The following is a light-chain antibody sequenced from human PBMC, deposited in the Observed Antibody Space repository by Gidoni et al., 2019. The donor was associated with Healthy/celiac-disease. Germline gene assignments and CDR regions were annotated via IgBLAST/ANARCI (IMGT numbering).Light chain of an antibody. J-gene: IGLJ2*01. CDR1: SSDVGGYHY. Sequence: QSALTQPAPVSGSPGQSITISCTGTSSDVGGYHYVSWYQQHPGKPPNLMIYEVSNRPSGVSNRFSGSKSGNTASLTISGLQAEDEADYYCSSYTSSSTRVFGGGTKLTVL. CDR2: EVS. CDR3: SSYTSSSTRV. V-gene: IGLV2-14*01.